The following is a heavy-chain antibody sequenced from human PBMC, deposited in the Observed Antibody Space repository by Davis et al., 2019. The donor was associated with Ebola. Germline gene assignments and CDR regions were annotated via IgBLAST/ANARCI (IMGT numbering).Heavy chain of an antibody. CDR2: ISGRGGST. Sequence: GESLKISCAASGFTFSSYAMSWLRQAPGKGLEWVSAISGRGGSTYYADSVKGRFTISRDNSKNTLYLQMNSLRAEDTAVYYCANSGGVTTRRPIDYWGQGTLVTVSS. J-gene: IGHJ4*02. CDR1: GFTFSSYA. CDR3: ANSGGVTTRRPIDY. V-gene: IGHV3-23*01. D-gene: IGHD4-17*01.